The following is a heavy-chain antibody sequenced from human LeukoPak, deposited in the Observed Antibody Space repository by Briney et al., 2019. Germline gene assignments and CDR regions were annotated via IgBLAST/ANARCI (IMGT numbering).Heavy chain of an antibody. D-gene: IGHD2-15*01. Sequence: GGSLRLSCAASGFTFSSYEMNWVRQAPGKGLEWVSYISSSGSTIYYADSVKGRFTISRDNAKNSLYLQMNSLRAEDTAVYYCARDLEEYCSGGSCSLFDYWGQGTLVTVSS. CDR1: GFTFSSYE. CDR3: ARDLEEYCSGGSCSLFDY. J-gene: IGHJ4*02. CDR2: ISSSGSTI. V-gene: IGHV3-48*03.